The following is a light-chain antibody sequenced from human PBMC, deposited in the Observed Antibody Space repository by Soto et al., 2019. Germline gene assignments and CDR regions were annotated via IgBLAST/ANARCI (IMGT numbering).Light chain of an antibody. CDR2: DAS. V-gene: IGKV3-15*01. Sequence: IVMTQSPAPLSVSPTEIATISFMASRGVSSCLAWYHQNPAEAARKLMDDASSRVTSVPAWISSGRSCGTDSLPTSSWLSDEFVVYYCCQYTNWFPWTFGEGTKVDIK. CDR1: RGVSSC. CDR3: CQYTNWFPWT. J-gene: IGKJ1*01.